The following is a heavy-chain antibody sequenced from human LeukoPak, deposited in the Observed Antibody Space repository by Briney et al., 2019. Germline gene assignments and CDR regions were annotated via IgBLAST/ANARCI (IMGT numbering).Heavy chain of an antibody. CDR3: ARGRPYGDLEY. CDR2: IYYSGST. Sequence: SETLSLTCTVSGGSISSYYWSWIRQPPGKGLEWIGYIYYSGSTNYNPSLKSRVTISVDTSKDQFSLKLSSVAAADTAVYYCARGRPYGDLEYWGQGTLVTVSS. J-gene: IGHJ4*02. D-gene: IGHD4-17*01. CDR1: GGSISSYY. V-gene: IGHV4-59*01.